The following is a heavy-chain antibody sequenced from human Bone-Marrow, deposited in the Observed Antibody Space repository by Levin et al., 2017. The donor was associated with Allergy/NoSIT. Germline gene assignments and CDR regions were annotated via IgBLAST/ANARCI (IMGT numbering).Heavy chain of an antibody. V-gene: IGHV3-53*01. CDR3: ARVQYYYDSSGYYVPNFDY. CDR2: IYSGGST. J-gene: IGHJ4*02. D-gene: IGHD3-22*01. Sequence: GESLKISCAASGFTVSSNYMSWVRQAPGKGLEWVSVIYSGGSTYYADSVKGRFTISRDNSKNTLYLQMNSLRAEDTAVYYCARVQYYYDSSGYYVPNFDYWGQGTLVTVSS. CDR1: GFTVSSNY.